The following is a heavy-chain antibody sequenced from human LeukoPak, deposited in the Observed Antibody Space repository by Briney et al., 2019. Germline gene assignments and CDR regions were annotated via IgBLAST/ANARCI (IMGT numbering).Heavy chain of an antibody. J-gene: IGHJ4*02. Sequence: ASVKVSCKASGGTFSSYAISWVRQAPGQGLEWMGRIIPILGIGNNAQKFQGRVTITADKSTSAAYMELSSLRSEDTAVYYCARERDGYNWGDYWGQGTLVTVSS. D-gene: IGHD5-24*01. CDR1: GGTFSSYA. CDR3: ARERDGYNWGDY. V-gene: IGHV1-69*04. CDR2: IIPILGIG.